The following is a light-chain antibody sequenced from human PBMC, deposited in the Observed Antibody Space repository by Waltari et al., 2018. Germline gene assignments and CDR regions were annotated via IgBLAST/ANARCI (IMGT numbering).Light chain of an antibody. J-gene: IGKJ4*01. V-gene: IGKV2-29*02. CDR3: QQYDNLPLT. CDR2: EVS. Sequence: DIVMTQTPLSLSVTPGQPASISCKSSQSLLHSDGKTYLYWYLQKPGQSPQLLIYEVSSRFSGVPDRFSGSGSGTDFTLKISSLQPEDIATYYCQQYDNLPLTFGGGTKVEIK. CDR1: QSLLHSDGKTY.